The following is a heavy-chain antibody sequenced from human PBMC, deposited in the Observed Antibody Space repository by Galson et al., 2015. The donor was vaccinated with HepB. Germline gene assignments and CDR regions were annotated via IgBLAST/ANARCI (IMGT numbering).Heavy chain of an antibody. D-gene: IGHD3-3*01. CDR3: AREAPPGSNPPDYDFWSGYYHYYYYGMDV. CDR2: IKQDGSEK. J-gene: IGHJ6*02. Sequence: SLRLSCAASGFTFSSYWMSWVRQAPGKGLEWVANIKQDGSEKYYVDSVKGRFTISRDNAKNSLYLQMNSLRAEDTAVYYCAREAPPGSNPPDYDFWSGYYHYYYYGMDVWAKGPRSPSP. CDR1: GFTFSSYW. V-gene: IGHV3-7*01.